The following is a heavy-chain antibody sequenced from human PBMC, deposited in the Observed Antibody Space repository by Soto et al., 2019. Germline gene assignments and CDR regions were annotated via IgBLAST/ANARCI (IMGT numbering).Heavy chain of an antibody. CDR2: IWYDGSNK. D-gene: IGHD3-22*01. CDR3: ARDGRSTVVITTVDAFDI. CDR1: GFTFSSYG. Sequence: QVQLVESGGGVVQPGRSLRLSCAASGFTFSSYGMHWVRQAPGKGLEWVAVIWYDGSNKYYADSVKGRFTISRDNSKNTLYLQMNSLRAEDTAVYYCARDGRSTVVITTVDAFDIWGQGTTVTVSS. J-gene: IGHJ3*02. V-gene: IGHV3-33*01.